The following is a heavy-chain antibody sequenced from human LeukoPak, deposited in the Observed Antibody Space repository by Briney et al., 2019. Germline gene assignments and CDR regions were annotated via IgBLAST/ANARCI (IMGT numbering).Heavy chain of an antibody. J-gene: IGHJ4*02. V-gene: IGHV4-59*01. D-gene: IGHD5-12*01. CDR1: GGCINTYY. Sequence: SETLSLTCTVSGGCINTYYWNWIRQPPGKGLEWIGYIYSSGRTNYNPSLKSRVTISVDTSKNQFSLKLSSVTAADTAVYYCARVRGIVATVNYFDYWGQGTLVTVSS. CDR3: ARVRGIVATVNYFDY. CDR2: IYSSGRT.